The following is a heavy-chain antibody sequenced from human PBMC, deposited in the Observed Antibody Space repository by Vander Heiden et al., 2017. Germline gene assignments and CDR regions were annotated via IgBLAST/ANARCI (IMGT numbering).Heavy chain of an antibody. Sequence: EVQLLESGGGLVQPGGSLRLSCAASGFTFSSYAMSWVRQAPGKGLEWVSAISGSGGSKYYADSVKGRFTISRDNSKNTLYLQMKSLRAEDTAVYYCAKDPREWELLPFDYWGQGTLVTVSS. CDR2: ISGSGGSK. V-gene: IGHV3-23*01. D-gene: IGHD1-26*01. CDR1: GFTFSSYA. CDR3: AKDPREWELLPFDY. J-gene: IGHJ4*02.